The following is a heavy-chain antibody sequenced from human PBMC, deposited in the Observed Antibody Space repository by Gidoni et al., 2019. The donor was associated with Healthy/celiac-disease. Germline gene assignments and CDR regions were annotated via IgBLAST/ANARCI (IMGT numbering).Heavy chain of an antibody. D-gene: IGHD6-13*01. V-gene: IGHV3-33*01. J-gene: IGHJ4*02. Sequence: QVQLVESGGGVVQPGRSLRLSCAASGFTFSSYGMHWVRQAPGKGLEWVAVILYDGSNKYYADSVKGRFTISRDNSKNTLYLQMNSLRAEDTAVYYCARDRGIAAAGVFDYWGQGTLVTVSS. CDR1: GFTFSSYG. CDR2: ILYDGSNK. CDR3: ARDRGIAAAGVFDY.